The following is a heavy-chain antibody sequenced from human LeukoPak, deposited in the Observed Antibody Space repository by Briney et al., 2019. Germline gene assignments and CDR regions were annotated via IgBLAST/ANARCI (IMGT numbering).Heavy chain of an antibody. Sequence: EASVKVSCKVSGYTFSNYYMHWVRHAPGQRLEWMGIINPSGGSASYEHKFYGRATMTRDMSTSTFYMELRSLTSDDTGIYFCARSLSRDEGSGWARGNNWFDPWGQGTPVTVSS. D-gene: IGHD6-19*01. CDR3: ARSLSRDEGSGWARGNNWFDP. J-gene: IGHJ5*02. CDR1: GYTFSNYY. CDR2: INPSGGSA. V-gene: IGHV1-46*01.